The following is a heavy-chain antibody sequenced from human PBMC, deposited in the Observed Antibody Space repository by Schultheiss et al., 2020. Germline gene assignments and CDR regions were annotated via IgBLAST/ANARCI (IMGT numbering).Heavy chain of an antibody. J-gene: IGHJ3*02. CDR3: ARSSSSWYPGACDI. D-gene: IGHD6-13*01. Sequence: ASVKVSCKASGYTFTSYDINWVRQATGQGLEWMGWMNPNSGNTGYAQKFQGRVTMTRNTSISTAYMELSSLRSEDTAVYYCARSSSSWYPGACDIWGQGTMGTVAS. V-gene: IGHV1-8*01. CDR2: MNPNSGNT. CDR1: GYTFTSYD.